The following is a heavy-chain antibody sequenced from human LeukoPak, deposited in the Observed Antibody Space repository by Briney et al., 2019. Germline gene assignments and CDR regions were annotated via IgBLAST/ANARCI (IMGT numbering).Heavy chain of an antibody. D-gene: IGHD6-13*01. CDR3: ARLGMRPESLGPYWFDP. CDR1: GGSISSSSYY. CDR2: IYYSGST. J-gene: IGHJ5*02. V-gene: IGHV4-39*01. Sequence: PSETLSLTCTVSGGSISSSSYYWGWIRQPPGKGLEWIGSIYYSGSTYYNPSLKSRVTISVDTSKNQFSLKLSSVTAADTAVYYCARLGMRPESLGPYWFDPWGQGTLVTVSS.